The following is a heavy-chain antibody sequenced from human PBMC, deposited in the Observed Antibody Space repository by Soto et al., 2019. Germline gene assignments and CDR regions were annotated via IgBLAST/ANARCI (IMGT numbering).Heavy chain of an antibody. V-gene: IGHV1-2*02. CDR3: ARVGYCGGGSCCSEIWFGP. CDR1: GYTFTGYY. J-gene: IGHJ5*02. D-gene: IGHD2-15*01. Sequence: VASVKVSCKASGYTFTGYYMHWVRQAPGQGLEWMGWVNPNSGGTNYAQKFQGRVTMTRDTSISTAYMELSRLRSDDTAVYYCARVGYCGGGSCCSEIWFGPWGQGTLVTVSS. CDR2: VNPNSGGT.